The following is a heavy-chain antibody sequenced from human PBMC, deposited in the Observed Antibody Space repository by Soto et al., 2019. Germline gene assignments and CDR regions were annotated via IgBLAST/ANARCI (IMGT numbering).Heavy chain of an antibody. Sequence: PVGSLSLSCAASGFTFSSYWMSWVRQAPGKGLEWVANIKQDGSEKYYVDSVKGRFTISRDNAKNSLYLQMNSLRAEDTAVYYCARENLVGATEVYDYWGQGTMVTVYS. V-gene: IGHV3-7*03. CDR3: ARENLVGATEVYDY. CDR2: IKQDGSEK. CDR1: GFTFSSYW. D-gene: IGHD1-26*01. J-gene: IGHJ4*02.